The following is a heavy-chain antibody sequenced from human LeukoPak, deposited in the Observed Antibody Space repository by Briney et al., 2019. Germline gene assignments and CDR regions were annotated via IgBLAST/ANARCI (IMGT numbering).Heavy chain of an antibody. CDR2: IIPIFGTA. J-gene: IGHJ5*02. Sequence: SVKVSCKASGGTFSSYAISWVRQAPGQGLEWMGGIIPIFGTANYAQKFQGRVTITTDESTSTAYMELSSLRSEDTAVYYCARVPDWYCSSTSCSKRRGAPYNWFDPWGQGTLVTVSS. D-gene: IGHD2-2*01. CDR1: GGTFSSYA. V-gene: IGHV1-69*05. CDR3: ARVPDWYCSSTSCSKRRGAPYNWFDP.